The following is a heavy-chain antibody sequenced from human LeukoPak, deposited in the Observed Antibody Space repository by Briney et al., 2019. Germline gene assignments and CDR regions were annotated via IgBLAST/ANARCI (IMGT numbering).Heavy chain of an antibody. CDR2: IYTSGST. Sequence: SETLSLTCTVSGGSISSYYWSWIRQPAGKGLEWIGRIYTSGSTNYNPSLKSRFTMSVDTSKNQFSLKLSSVTAADTAVYYCACYDSSGYSLDAFDIWGQGTMVTVSS. J-gene: IGHJ3*02. V-gene: IGHV4-4*07. CDR1: GGSISSYY. D-gene: IGHD3-22*01. CDR3: ACYDSSGYSLDAFDI.